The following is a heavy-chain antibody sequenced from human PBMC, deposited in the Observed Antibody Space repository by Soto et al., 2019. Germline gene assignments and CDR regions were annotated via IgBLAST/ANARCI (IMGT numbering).Heavy chain of an antibody. V-gene: IGHV4-30-4*01. CDR1: GGSISSLDYN. J-gene: IGHJ4*02. CDR2: IYYGGST. Sequence: SETLSLTCSVSGGSISSLDYNWSWIRQPPGRGLEWVGYIYYGGSTDYNPSLKSRVTISIDTSRNQFSLKLSSVTAADTAVYYCARSQTTVTSYDYWGQGTLVTVSS. CDR3: ARSQTTVTSYDY. D-gene: IGHD4-17*01.